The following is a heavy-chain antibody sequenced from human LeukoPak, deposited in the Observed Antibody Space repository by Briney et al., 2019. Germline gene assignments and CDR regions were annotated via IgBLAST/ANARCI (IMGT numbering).Heavy chain of an antibody. V-gene: IGHV3-66*02. Sequence: GGSLRLSCAASGVTISSNYMSWVRQAQGTGLELASVIYSGGSTYYADYVKGRFTISRDNSKNTLYLQMNSLRAEDTAVYYCARGISGYYYGTDYWGQGTPVTVSS. J-gene: IGHJ4*02. CDR3: ARGISGYYYGTDY. D-gene: IGHD3-22*01. CDR2: IYSGGST. CDR1: GVTISSNY.